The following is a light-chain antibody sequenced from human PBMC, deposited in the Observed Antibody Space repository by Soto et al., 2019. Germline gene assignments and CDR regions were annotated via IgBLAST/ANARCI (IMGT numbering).Light chain of an antibody. J-gene: IGKJ5*01. Sequence: EIVMTQSPATLSVSLGERVTLSCRASQSVRSNLAWYQQKPGQAPRLLIYGASTRATGVPASFSGRGSGTDFTLTISRLEPEDFAVYYCQQYGSSPITFGQGTRLEIK. CDR1: QSVRSN. V-gene: IGKV3-15*01. CDR3: QQYGSSPIT. CDR2: GAS.